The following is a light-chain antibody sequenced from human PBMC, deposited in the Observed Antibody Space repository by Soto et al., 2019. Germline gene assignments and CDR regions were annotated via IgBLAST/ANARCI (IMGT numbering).Light chain of an antibody. CDR2: EVS. V-gene: IGLV2-14*01. CDR3: SSYTSSSTYV. CDR1: SSDVGGYNY. J-gene: IGLJ1*01. Sequence: QSALTQPASVSGSPGQSITISCTGTSSDVGGYNYVSWYQQYPGKAPKLMIYEVSNRPSGVSNRFSGSKSGNTASLTISGLQAEDEADYYFSSYTSSSTYVFCTGTTLTVL.